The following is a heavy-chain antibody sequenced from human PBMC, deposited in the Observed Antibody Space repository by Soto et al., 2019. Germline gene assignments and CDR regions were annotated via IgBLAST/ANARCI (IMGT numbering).Heavy chain of an antibody. CDR3: ARDSSGYSGYDIVYYYYGMDV. CDR2: ISAYNGNT. CDR1: GYTFTSYG. D-gene: IGHD5-12*01. J-gene: IGHJ6*02. V-gene: IGHV1-18*01. Sequence: ASVKVSCKASGYTFTSYGISWVRQAPGQGLEWMGWISAYNGNTNYAQKLQGRVTMTTDTSTSTAYMELRSLRSDDTAVYYCARDSSGYSGYDIVYYYYGMDVWGQGTTVTVSS.